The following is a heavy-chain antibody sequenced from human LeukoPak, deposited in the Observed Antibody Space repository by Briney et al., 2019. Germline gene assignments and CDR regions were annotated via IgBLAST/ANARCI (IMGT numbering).Heavy chain of an antibody. J-gene: IGHJ4*02. Sequence: PGGSLRLSCSASGFTFSSYAMHWVRQAPGKGLEYVSAISGNGGSTYYADSVKGRFTISRDNSKNTLYLQMSSLRAEDTAVYYCVKDTYGSGSYYNPGGYFDYWGQGTLVTVSS. D-gene: IGHD3-10*01. CDR2: ISGNGGST. CDR3: VKDTYGSGSYYNPGGYFDY. CDR1: GFTFSSYA. V-gene: IGHV3-64D*06.